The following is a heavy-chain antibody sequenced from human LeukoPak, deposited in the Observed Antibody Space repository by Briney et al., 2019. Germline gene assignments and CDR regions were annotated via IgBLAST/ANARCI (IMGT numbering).Heavy chain of an antibody. CDR3: ARYCSGGSCYSALEYFQH. CDR2: IYYSGST. CDR1: GGSISSGGYY. J-gene: IGHJ1*01. D-gene: IGHD2-15*01. V-gene: IGHV4-31*03. Sequence: SETLSLTCTVSGGSISSGGYYWSWLRQHPGKGLEWIAYIYYSGSTYYNPSLKSRVTISVDTSKNQFSLKLSSVTAADTAVYYCARYCSGGSCYSALEYFQHWGQGTLVTVSS.